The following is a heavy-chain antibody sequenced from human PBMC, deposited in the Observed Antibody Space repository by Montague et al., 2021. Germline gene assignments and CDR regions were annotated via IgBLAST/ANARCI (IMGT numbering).Heavy chain of an antibody. CDR3: SRAWVRSGFDS. CDR1: GFTFSSYW. V-gene: IGHV3-7*05. Sequence: SLSLSCAASGFTFSSYWMIWVRQAPGKGLEWVASIKKDGTEKYYGDSVMGRFTISRDNAKTSLYLQMNALRAGDTAVYFCSRAWVRSGFDSWGQGTLVTVSS. J-gene: IGHJ4*02. CDR2: IKKDGTEK. D-gene: IGHD4-17*01.